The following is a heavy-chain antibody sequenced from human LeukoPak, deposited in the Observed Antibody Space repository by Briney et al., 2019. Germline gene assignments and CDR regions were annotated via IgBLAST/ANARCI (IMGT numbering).Heavy chain of an antibody. CDR1: GFTFDDYT. CDR3: AKDSFRGGGGFDY. Sequence: GGSLRLSCAASGFTFDDYTMHWVRQAPGKGLEWVSLISWDGGSTYYADSVKGRFTISRDNSKNSLYLQMNSLRTEDTALYYCAKDSFRGGGGFDYWGQGTLVTVSS. V-gene: IGHV3-43*01. CDR2: ISWDGGST. J-gene: IGHJ4*02. D-gene: IGHD3-16*01.